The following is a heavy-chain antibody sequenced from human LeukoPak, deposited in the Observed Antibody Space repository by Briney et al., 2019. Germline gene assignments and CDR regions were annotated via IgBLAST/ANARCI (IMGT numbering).Heavy chain of an antibody. Sequence: GGSLRLSCAASGFTFSSHWMHWVRQAPGKGLVWVSRINTDETTTNSADSVEGRFTISRDNAKNTLYLQMNSLRAEDTAVYYCARGGYSINSLDYWGQGTLVTVSS. V-gene: IGHV3-74*01. CDR3: ARGGYSINSLDY. CDR1: GFTFSSHW. D-gene: IGHD4-11*01. J-gene: IGHJ4*02. CDR2: INTDETTT.